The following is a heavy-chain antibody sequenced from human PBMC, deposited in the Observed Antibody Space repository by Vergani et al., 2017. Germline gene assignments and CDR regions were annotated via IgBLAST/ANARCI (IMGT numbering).Heavy chain of an antibody. D-gene: IGHD3-3*01. CDR3: ARRHADFWSGYNWFDP. V-gene: IGHV4-39*01. CDR1: GGSISSGSYY. J-gene: IGHJ5*02. Sequence: QVQLQESGPGLVKPSQTLSLTCTVSGGSISSGSYYWSWIRQPPGKGLEWIGSIYYSGSTYYNPSLKSRVTISVDTSKNQFTLKLSSVTAADTAVYYCARRHADFWSGYNWFDPWGQGTLVTVSS. CDR2: IYYSGST.